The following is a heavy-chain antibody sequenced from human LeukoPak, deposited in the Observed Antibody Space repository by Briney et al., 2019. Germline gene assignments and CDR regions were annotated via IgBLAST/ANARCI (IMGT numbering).Heavy chain of an antibody. J-gene: IGHJ4*02. CDR3: ARMVIAAAGKYYFDY. V-gene: IGHV1-69*13. Sequence: ASVKVSCKASGGTFSSYAISWVRQAPGQGLEWMGGIIPIFGTANYAQKFQGRVTIPADESTSTAYMELSSLRSEDTAVYYCARMVIAAAGKYYFDYWGQGTLVTVSS. CDR2: IIPIFGTA. D-gene: IGHD6-13*01. CDR1: GGTFSSYA.